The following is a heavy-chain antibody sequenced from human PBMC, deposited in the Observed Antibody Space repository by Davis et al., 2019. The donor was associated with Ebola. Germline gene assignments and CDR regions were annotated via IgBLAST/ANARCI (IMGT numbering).Heavy chain of an antibody. V-gene: IGHV1-2*06. J-gene: IGHJ4*02. CDR2: INPNSGVT. CDR3: ARDPLRYFDWLPDY. Sequence: ASVKVSCKASGYTFTNYGITWVRQAPGQGLERMGRINPNSGVTNYAQKFQGRVTMTKDTSISTVYMELSRLRSDDTAVYYCARDPLRYFDWLPDYWGQGTLVTVSS. CDR1: GYTFTNYG. D-gene: IGHD3-9*01.